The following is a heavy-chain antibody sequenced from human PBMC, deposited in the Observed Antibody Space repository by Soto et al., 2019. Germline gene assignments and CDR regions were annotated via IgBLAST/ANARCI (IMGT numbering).Heavy chain of an antibody. CDR2: INPHGGST. J-gene: IGHJ5*02. D-gene: IGHD1-26*01. CDR1: SDTFTSYY. Sequence: QLVQSGGEVKQPGASVKVSCKAPSDTFTSYYINWVRQAPGQGLEWMGVINPHGGSTAYAQKFKGRVTLPRDTSACTVYMEVSSLTSEDTAMYYCARSSGGNFGIIIEGTNWFAPWGQGTLVTVSS. CDR3: ARSSGGNFGIIIEGTNWFAP. V-gene: IGHV1-46*01.